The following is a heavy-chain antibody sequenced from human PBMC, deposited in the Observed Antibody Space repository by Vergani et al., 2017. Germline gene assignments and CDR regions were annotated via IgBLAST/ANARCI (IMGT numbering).Heavy chain of an antibody. Sequence: VQLVESGGGLVQPGGSLRLSCAASGFTFSSYWMSWVRQAPGKGLEWVSFIRYDGSSEYYGDSVKGRFTISRAKSQNTVNLQMNSLRTEDTAVYFCANSVIAGNVGVAYFGMDVWGRGTTVTVSS. CDR1: GFTFSSYW. J-gene: IGHJ6*02. CDR2: IRYDGSSE. D-gene: IGHD2/OR15-2a*01. V-gene: IGHV3-30*02. CDR3: ANSVIAGNVGVAYFGMDV.